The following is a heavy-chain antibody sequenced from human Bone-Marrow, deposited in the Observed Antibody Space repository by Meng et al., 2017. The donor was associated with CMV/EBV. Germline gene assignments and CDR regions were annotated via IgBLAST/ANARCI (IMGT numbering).Heavy chain of an antibody. J-gene: IGHJ4*02. CDR1: GFTFSSYSM. V-gene: IGHV4/OR15-8*01. CDR2: IYHSGST. CDR3: ARHIEYYDILTGYHYPLYFDY. D-gene: IGHD3-9*01. Sequence: ESLKISCAASGFTFSSYSMNWVRQAPGKGLEWIGEIYHSGSTNYNPSLKSRVTISVDKSKNQFSLKLSSVTAADTAVYYCARHIEYYDILTGYHYPLYFDYWGQGTLVTVSS.